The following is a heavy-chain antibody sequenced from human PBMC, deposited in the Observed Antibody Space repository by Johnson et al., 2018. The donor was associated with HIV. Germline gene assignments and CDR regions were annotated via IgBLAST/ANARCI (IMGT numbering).Heavy chain of an antibody. CDR2: IWYDGSNK. J-gene: IGHJ3*02. Sequence: QVQLVESGGGVVQPGRSLRLSCAASGFTFSSYGMHWVRQAPGKGLEWVAVIWYDGSNKYYADSVKGRFTISRDNSKNTLYLQMNSLRAEDTAVYYCAKDRGSSSGWDAFHIWGQGTMVTVSS. D-gene: IGHD6-6*01. CDR1: GFTFSSYG. CDR3: AKDRGSSSGWDAFHI. V-gene: IGHV3-33*06.